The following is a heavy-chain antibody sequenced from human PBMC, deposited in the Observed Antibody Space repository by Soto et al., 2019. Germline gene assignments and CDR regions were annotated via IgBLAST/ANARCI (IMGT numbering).Heavy chain of an antibody. CDR1: GGTFSRHA. J-gene: IGHJ4*02. D-gene: IGHD3-22*01. CDR3: ARGWGYDSNDYYYAY. V-gene: IGHV1-69*01. Sequence: QVQLVQSGAEVRKPGSSVKVSCKASGGTFSRHAISWVRQAPGQGLEWMGGIIPIFGTAKHAQKFQGRVTIIADESTSTVYRELSSLRSEDTAMYYCARGWGYDSNDYYYAYWGQGTLVIVSS. CDR2: IIPIFGTA.